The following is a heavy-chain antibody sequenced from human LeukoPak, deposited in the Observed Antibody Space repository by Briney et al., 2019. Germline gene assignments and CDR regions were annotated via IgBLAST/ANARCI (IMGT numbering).Heavy chain of an antibody. Sequence: GGSLRLSCAASGFTFSSYEMNWVRQAPGKGLEWVSAISGSGGSTYYADSVKGRFTISRDNSKNTLYLQMNSLRAEDTAVYYWAKNKKGQWLGKNNYYYYMDVWGKGPTVTVSS. CDR1: GFTFSSYE. J-gene: IGHJ6*03. D-gene: IGHD2-8*01. V-gene: IGHV3-23*01. CDR3: AKNKKGQWLGKNNYYYYMDV. CDR2: ISGSGGST.